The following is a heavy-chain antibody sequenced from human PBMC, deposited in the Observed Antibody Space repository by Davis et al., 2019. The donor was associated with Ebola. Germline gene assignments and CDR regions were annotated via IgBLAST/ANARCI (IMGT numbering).Heavy chain of an antibody. Sequence: ASVKVSCKASGYTFTSYDINWVRQATGQGLEWMGWISAYNGNTNYAQKLQGRVTMTTDTSTSTAYMELRSLRSDDTAVYYCARVDCSSTSCYLVLYYWGQGTLVTVSS. CDR2: ISAYNGNT. D-gene: IGHD2-2*01. CDR3: ARVDCSSTSCYLVLYY. J-gene: IGHJ4*02. V-gene: IGHV1-18*01. CDR1: GYTFTSYD.